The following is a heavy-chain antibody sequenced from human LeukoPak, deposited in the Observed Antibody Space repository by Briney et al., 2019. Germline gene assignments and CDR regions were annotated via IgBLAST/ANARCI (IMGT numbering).Heavy chain of an antibody. V-gene: IGHV4-39*07. CDR1: GGSISISNYY. CDR2: INHSGST. CDR3: AGNTDIVATTSRGLFDY. Sequence: SETLSLTCTVSGGSISISNYYWSWIRQPPGKGLEWIGEINHSGSTNYNPSLKSRVTISVDTSKNQFSLKLSSVTAADTAVYYCAGNTDIVATTSRGLFDYWGQGTLVTVSS. D-gene: IGHD5-12*01. J-gene: IGHJ4*02.